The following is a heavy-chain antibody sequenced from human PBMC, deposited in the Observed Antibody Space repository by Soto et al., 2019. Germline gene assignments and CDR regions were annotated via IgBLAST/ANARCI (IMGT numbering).Heavy chain of an antibody. CDR3: ARMDGDYNYYALDV. CDR1: GFSLSNGRMG. V-gene: IGHV2-26*01. J-gene: IGHJ6*02. D-gene: IGHD4-17*01. CDR2: FFSDVER. Sequence: KESGPVLVKPTEPLTLTCTVSGFSLSNGRMGVSWIRQPPGKPLEWLAHFFSDVERSYSASMQSRLTLSTDTSGSQVVLTMTNMDPVDTATYYCARMDGDYNYYALDVWGQGTTVTVSS.